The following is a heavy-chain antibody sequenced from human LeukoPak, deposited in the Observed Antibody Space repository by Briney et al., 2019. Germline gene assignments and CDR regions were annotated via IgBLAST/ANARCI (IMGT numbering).Heavy chain of an antibody. V-gene: IGHV3-66*02. D-gene: IGHD4/OR15-4a*01. J-gene: IGHJ5*02. CDR1: GFTVSTSY. CDR2: IWIDGTT. CDR3: ATKYGES. Sequence: PGGSLRLSCVVSGFTVSTSYMAWVRQAPGKGLECFSLIWIDGTTHYADSVKGRFTISGDNSKNTLYLQMNSLRPEDTAVYYCATKYGESWGQGTLVTVSS.